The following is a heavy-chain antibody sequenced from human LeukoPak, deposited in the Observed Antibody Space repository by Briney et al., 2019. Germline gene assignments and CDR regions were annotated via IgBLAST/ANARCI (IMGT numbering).Heavy chain of an antibody. V-gene: IGHV3-23*01. Sequence: GGSLRLSCAASGFTFSGYWMSWVRQAPGKGPEWVSGISESGGSTYYVDSVKGRFTISRDNSKNTVYLQMNSLRAEDTAIYYCAKGGVRPVTTGDYWGQGTLVTVSS. CDR2: ISESGGST. J-gene: IGHJ4*02. CDR3: AKGGVRPVTTGDY. CDR1: GFTFSGYW. D-gene: IGHD4-17*01.